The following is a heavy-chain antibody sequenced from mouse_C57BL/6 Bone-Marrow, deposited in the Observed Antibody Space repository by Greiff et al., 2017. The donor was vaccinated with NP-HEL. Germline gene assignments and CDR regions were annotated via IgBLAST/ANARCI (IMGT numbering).Heavy chain of an antibody. V-gene: IGHV1-53*01. J-gene: IGHJ2*01. Sequence: QVHVKQPGTELVKPGASVKLSCKASGYTFTSYWMHWVKQRPGQGLEWIGNINPSNGGTNYNEKFKSKATLTVDKSSSTAYMQLSSLTSEDSAVYYCARRGIYYGNFFDYWGQGTTLTVSS. CDR2: INPSNGGT. CDR1: GYTFTSYW. CDR3: ARRGIYYGNFFDY. D-gene: IGHD2-1*01.